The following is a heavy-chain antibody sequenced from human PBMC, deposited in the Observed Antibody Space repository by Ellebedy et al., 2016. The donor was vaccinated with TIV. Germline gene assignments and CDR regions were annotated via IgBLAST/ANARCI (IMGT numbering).Heavy chain of an antibody. Sequence: MPSETLSLTCTVSGGSISSYYWSWIRQPPGKGLEWIGYIYYSGSTNYNPSLKSRVTISVDTSKNQFSLKLSSVTAADTAVYYCASDGGGELPFDYWGQGTLVTVSS. CDR1: GGSISSYY. J-gene: IGHJ4*02. D-gene: IGHD3-16*01. V-gene: IGHV4-59*01. CDR2: IYYSGST. CDR3: ASDGGGELPFDY.